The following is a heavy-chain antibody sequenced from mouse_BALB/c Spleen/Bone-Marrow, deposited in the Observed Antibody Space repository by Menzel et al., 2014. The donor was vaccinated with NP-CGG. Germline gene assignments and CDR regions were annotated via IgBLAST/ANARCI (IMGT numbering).Heavy chain of an antibody. CDR2: VNPGSGGT. CDR1: GYAFTNYL. V-gene: IGHV1-54*01. Sequence: QVQLQQSGDELVRPGTSVNVSCKASGYAFTNYLIEWVKQRPGQGLEWIGVVNPGSGGTNYNEKFKGKATLTADKSSSTAYMQLSSLTSDDSAVYFCAREMTRHAMDYWGQGTSVTVSS. J-gene: IGHJ4*01. CDR3: AREMTRHAMDY.